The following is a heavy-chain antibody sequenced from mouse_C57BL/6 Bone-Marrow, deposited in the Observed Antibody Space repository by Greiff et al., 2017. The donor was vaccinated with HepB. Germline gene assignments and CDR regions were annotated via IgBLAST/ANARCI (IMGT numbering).Heavy chain of an antibody. D-gene: IGHD1-1*01. CDR1: EYEFPSHD. V-gene: IGHV5-2*01. J-gene: IGHJ4*01. CDR2: INSDGGST. Sequence: EVQGVESGGGLVQPGESLKLSCESNEYEFPSHDMSWVRKTPEKRLELVAAINSDGGSTYYPDTMERRFIISRDNTKKTLYLQMSRLRSEDTALYYCARHRRFTTVVAGDYWGQGTSVTVSS. CDR3: ARHRRFTTVVAGDY.